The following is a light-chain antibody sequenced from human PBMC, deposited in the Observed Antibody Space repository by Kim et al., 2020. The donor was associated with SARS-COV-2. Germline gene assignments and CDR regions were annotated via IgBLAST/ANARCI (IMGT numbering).Light chain of an antibody. Sequence: SPGKTVTISCTRSNGSIASNYVQWYQQRPGSAPTTVIYEDNQRPSGVPDRFSGSIDSSSNSASLTISGLKTEDEADYYCQSYDSSTHWVFGGGTKVTVL. CDR2: EDN. J-gene: IGLJ3*02. CDR1: NGSIASNY. V-gene: IGLV6-57*03. CDR3: QSYDSSTHWV.